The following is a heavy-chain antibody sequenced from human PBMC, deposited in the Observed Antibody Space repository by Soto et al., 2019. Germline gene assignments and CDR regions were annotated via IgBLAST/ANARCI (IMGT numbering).Heavy chain of an antibody. CDR3: ARSPYYDFWSGYFLYGMDV. V-gene: IGHV1-69*06. D-gene: IGHD3-3*01. CDR2: IIPLFGTA. J-gene: IGHJ6*02. CDR1: GGTFSSYA. Sequence: QVQLVQSGAEVKKPGSSVKVSCKASGGTFSSYAISWVRQAPGQGLEWMGGIIPLFGTANYAQKFQGRVTITADKSTSTAYMELSSLRSEDTAVYYCARSPYYDFWSGYFLYGMDVWGQGTTVTVSS.